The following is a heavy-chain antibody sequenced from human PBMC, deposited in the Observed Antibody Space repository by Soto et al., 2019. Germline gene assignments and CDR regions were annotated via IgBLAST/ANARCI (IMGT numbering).Heavy chain of an antibody. CDR2: VYPGDSDT. D-gene: IGHD3-9*01. J-gene: IGHJ3*02. Sequence: GESLKISCKGSGYRFTSYWIGWVRQMPGKGLEWMGIVYPGDSDTRSSPSFQGQVTISADKSISTAYLQWSSLKASDTAMYYCARHGDYYDILTGYAFDIWGQGTMVTVS. CDR1: GYRFTSYW. V-gene: IGHV5-51*01. CDR3: ARHGDYYDILTGYAFDI.